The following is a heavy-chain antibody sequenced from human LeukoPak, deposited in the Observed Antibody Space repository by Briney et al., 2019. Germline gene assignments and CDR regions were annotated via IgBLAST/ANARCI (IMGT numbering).Heavy chain of an antibody. Sequence: PSDTLSLTCTVSGGSISSYYWSWIRQPAGKGLEWIGIIYHSGSTYYNPSLKSRVTISVDTSKNLFSLKLNSVTAADTAGYYCARRTTYFGWLPSESPSCFDYWGQGTLVTVSS. CDR1: GGSISSYY. CDR3: ARRTTYFGWLPSESPSCFDY. V-gene: IGHV4-59*08. D-gene: IGHD3-9*01. J-gene: IGHJ4*02. CDR2: IYHSGST.